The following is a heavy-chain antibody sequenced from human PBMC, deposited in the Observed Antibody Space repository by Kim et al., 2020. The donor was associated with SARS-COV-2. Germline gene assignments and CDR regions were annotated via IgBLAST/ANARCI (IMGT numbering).Heavy chain of an antibody. CDR3: AKAVEYFGWLPYYFDY. J-gene: IGHJ4*02. V-gene: IGHV3-23*01. Sequence: SVKCRFTISRDNSKNTLNLQMNSLRAEDTAVYYCAKAVEYFGWLPYYFDYWGQGTLVTVSS. D-gene: IGHD3-9*01.